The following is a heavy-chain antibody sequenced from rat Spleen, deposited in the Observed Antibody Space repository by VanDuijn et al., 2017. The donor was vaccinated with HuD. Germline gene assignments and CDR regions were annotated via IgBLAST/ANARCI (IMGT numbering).Heavy chain of an antibody. V-gene: IGHV5-29*01. J-gene: IGHJ2*01. CDR3: ARPPYDGDYYHYFDY. D-gene: IGHD1-12*02. Sequence: EVHLVESGGGLVQPGRSLKLSCATSGFTFSNYGMVWVRQAPTKGLEWVAIISYDGTSTYYRDSVKGRFTISRDNAKSTLYLQMNSLRSEDTATYYCARPPYDGDYYHYFDYWGQGVMVTVSS. CDR2: ISYDGTST. CDR1: GFTFSNYG.